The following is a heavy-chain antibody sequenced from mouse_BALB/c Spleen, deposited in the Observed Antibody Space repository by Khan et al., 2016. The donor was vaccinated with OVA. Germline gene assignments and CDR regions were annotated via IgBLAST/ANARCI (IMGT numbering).Heavy chain of an antibody. V-gene: IGHV1-4*01. CDR2: INPSNGYS. J-gene: IGHJ3*01. Sequence: QVQLQQSGAELARPGASVKMSCKASGYTFTSYTIHWIKLGPGQGLEWIGYINPSNGYSNYNQKFKDKVTLTADKSSTTAYMQLSSLTSDDSAVYNCVRDGAYHRNDGWFAYWGLGTLVTVSA. CDR1: GYTFTSYT. D-gene: IGHD2-14*01. CDR3: VRDGAYHRNDGWFAY.